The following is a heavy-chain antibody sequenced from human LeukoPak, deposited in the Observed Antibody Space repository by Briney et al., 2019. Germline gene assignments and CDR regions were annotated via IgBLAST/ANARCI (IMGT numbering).Heavy chain of an antibody. CDR1: GFSFSTYA. J-gene: IGHJ4*02. D-gene: IGHD2-8*02. CDR2: IASNGGNT. Sequence: GGPLRLSCSASGFSFSTYAMHWVRQAPGKGLEDGSSIASNGGNTYYTDSVRGRFTIYRDTSKNTLYLHMEHLTPEYTALYYCLKYLTGVGPHWGQGTLVTVSS. CDR3: LKYLTGVGPH. V-gene: IGHV3-64D*06.